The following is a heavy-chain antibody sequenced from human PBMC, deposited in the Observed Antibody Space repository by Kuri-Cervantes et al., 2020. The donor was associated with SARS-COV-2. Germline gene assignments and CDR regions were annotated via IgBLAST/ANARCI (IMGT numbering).Heavy chain of an antibody. J-gene: IGHJ4*02. CDR1: GFIFSSYG. Sequence: GESLKISCAASGFIFSSYGMHWVRQAPGKGLEWVAFIRYDGSNKYYVDSVKGRFTISRDNAKNSLYLQMNSLRAEDTAVYYCARGLSRKPFDYWGQGTLVTVSS. CDR3: ARGLSRKPFDY. CDR2: IRYDGSNK. V-gene: IGHV3-30*02.